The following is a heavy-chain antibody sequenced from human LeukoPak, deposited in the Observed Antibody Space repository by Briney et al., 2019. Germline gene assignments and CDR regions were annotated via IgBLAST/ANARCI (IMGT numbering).Heavy chain of an antibody. CDR1: GFTFSSYA. V-gene: IGHV3-23*01. D-gene: IGHD1-26*01. CDR3: ARDSSYSGSYFDY. CDR2: ISGSGGST. Sequence: PGGSLRLSCAASGFTFSSYAMSWVRQAPGKGLEWVSAISGSGGSTYYADSVKGRFTISRDNSKNTLYLQMNSLRAEDTAVYYCARDSSYSGSYFDYWGQGTLVTVSS. J-gene: IGHJ4*02.